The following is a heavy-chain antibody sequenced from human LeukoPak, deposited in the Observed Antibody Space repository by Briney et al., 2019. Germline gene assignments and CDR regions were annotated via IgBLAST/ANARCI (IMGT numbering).Heavy chain of an antibody. Sequence: PGGSLRLSCAASGFSFSSYWMHWVRQAPGKGLVWLSRIKTGGSSTTYADSVKGRHTISRDNAKNTLYLQMNSLRAEDTAVYYCAGVRNYYDSSAMDYWGQGTLVTVSP. CDR3: AGVRNYYDSSAMDY. J-gene: IGHJ4*02. V-gene: IGHV3-74*01. CDR2: IKTGGSST. CDR1: GFSFSSYW. D-gene: IGHD3-22*01.